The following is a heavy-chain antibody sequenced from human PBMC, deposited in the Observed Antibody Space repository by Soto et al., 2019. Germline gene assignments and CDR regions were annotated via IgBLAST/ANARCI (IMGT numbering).Heavy chain of an antibody. D-gene: IGHD6-19*01. J-gene: IGHJ6*02. V-gene: IGHV3-30-3*01. CDR1: GFTFSSYA. CDR2: ISYDGSNK. CDR3: ARDRPYSSGWYVPDYYYYYGMDV. Sequence: QVQLVESGGGVVQPGRSLRLSCAASGFTFSSYAMHWVRQAPGKGLEWVAVISYDGSNKYYADSVKGRFTISRDNSKNTLYLQMNSLRAEDTAVYYCARDRPYSSGWYVPDYYYYYGMDVWGQGTTVTVSS.